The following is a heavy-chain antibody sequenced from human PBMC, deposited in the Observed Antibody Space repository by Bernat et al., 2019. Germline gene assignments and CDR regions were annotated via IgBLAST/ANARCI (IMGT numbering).Heavy chain of an antibody. Sequence: QVQLVESGGGVVQPGRSLRLSCAASGFTFSNYGMHWVRQAPGKGLEWVAVISYDGSNKYYADSVKGRFTISRDNSKNTLYLQMNSLRAEDTAVYYCAKGYSSGWTIAPLDYWGQGTLVTVSS. CDR3: AKGYSSGWTIAPLDY. CDR1: GFTFSNYG. J-gene: IGHJ4*02. V-gene: IGHV3-30*18. CDR2: ISYDGSNK. D-gene: IGHD6-19*01.